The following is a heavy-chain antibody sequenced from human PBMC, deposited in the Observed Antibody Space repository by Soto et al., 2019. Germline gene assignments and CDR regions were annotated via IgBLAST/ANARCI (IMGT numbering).Heavy chain of an antibody. Sequence: CKASGGTFSSHAISWVRQAPGQGLEWMGGIIIIFGTTNYAQKFQGRVTLTADKSTSTVYMELRSLRSEDSAIYYCAIDRGEMATILDPWGQGTLVTVSS. CDR1: GGTFSSHA. CDR2: IIIIFGTT. CDR3: AIDRGEMATILDP. D-gene: IGHD5-12*01. J-gene: IGHJ5*02. V-gene: IGHV1-69*06.